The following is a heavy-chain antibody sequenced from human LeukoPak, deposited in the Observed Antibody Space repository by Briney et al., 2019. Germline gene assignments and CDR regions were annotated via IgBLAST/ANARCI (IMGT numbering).Heavy chain of an antibody. J-gene: IGHJ5*02. CDR2: IYYSGST. V-gene: IGHV4-31*03. D-gene: IGHD3-16*01. CDR3: ARTLYVRFDP. CDR1: GGSISSGGYY. Sequence: SQTLSLTCTVSGGSISSGGYYWSWIRQHPGKGLEWIGYIYYSGSTYYNPSLKSRVTISVDTSKNQFSLKLSSVTAAGTAVYYCARTLYVRFDPWGQGTLVTVSS.